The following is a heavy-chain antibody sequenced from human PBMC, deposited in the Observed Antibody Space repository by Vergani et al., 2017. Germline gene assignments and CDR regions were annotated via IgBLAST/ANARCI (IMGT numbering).Heavy chain of an antibody. CDR3: ARVNTETNGHLYYYYYMDV. V-gene: IGHV4-34*01. CDR1: GGSFTSYH. CDR2: IDHTGRP. D-gene: IGHD4-11*01. Sequence: QVQLQQWGGGLLKPSETLSLTCVVNGGSFTSYHWTWIRQSPGEGLEWVGDIDHTGRPEYNPSLKRRLTMSVEKSRNQFSLTLNSVTATDTAIYFCARVNTETNGHLYYYYYMDVWGQGTAVTVS. J-gene: IGHJ6*03.